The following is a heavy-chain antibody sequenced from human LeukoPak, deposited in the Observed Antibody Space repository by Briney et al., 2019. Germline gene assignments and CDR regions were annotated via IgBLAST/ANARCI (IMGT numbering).Heavy chain of an antibody. J-gene: IGHJ4*02. CDR3: ARNSGDY. CDR1: GGSFSGYY. Sequence: PSETLSLTCAVYGGSFSGYYWSWIRQPPGKGLEWIGEINHSGSTNYNPSLKSRVTISVDTSKNQFSLKLSSVTAADTAVYYCARNSGDYWGQGTLVTVSS. D-gene: IGHD4-23*01. V-gene: IGHV4-34*01. CDR2: INHSGST.